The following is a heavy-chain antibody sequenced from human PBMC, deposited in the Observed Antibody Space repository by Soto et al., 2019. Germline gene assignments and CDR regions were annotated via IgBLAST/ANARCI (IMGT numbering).Heavy chain of an antibody. Sequence: EVQLVESGGGLVQPGGSLRLSCAASGFTVSSNYMSWVRQAPGKGLEWVSVIYSGGSAYYADSVKGRFTISRDNSKNTLYLQMNSPRAEDTAVYYCARHGYSYGGGYFDYWGHGTLVTVSS. V-gene: IGHV3-66*04. D-gene: IGHD5-18*01. CDR3: ARHGYSYGGGYFDY. CDR1: GFTVSSNY. J-gene: IGHJ4*01. CDR2: IYSGGSA.